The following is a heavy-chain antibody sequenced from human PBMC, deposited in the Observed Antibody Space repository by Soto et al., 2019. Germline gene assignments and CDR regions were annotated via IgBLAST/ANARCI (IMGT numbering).Heavy chain of an antibody. D-gene: IGHD3-22*01. CDR3: ASSYFDPEYYYDSSGYYWGSNFDY. CDR1: GGTFSSYA. V-gene: IGHV1-69*13. CDR2: IIPIFGTA. Sequence: ASVKVSCKASGGTFSSYAISWVRQAPGQGLEWMGGIIPIFGTANYAQKFQGRVTITADESTSTAYMELSSLRSEDTAVYYCASSYFDPEYYYDSSGYYWGSNFDYWGQGTLVTVSS. J-gene: IGHJ4*02.